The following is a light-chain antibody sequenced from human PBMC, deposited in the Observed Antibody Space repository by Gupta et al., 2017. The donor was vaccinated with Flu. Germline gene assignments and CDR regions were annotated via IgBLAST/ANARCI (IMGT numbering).Light chain of an antibody. CDR3: SSYTSSNSLE. CDR1: SSDVGGYNY. CDR2: EVI. J-gene: IGLJ3*02. V-gene: IGLV2-14*01. Sequence: QSALTQPASVSGSPGQSITISCTGTSSDVGGYNYVSWYQHHPGKAPKLMIYEVINRPSGVSNRFSGSKSGNTASLTISGLPAEDEAEYYCSSYTSSNSLEFGGGTKLTVL.